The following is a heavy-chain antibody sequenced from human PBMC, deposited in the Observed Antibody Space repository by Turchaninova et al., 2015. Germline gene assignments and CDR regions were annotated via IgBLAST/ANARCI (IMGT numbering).Heavy chain of an antibody. CDR1: GGTFSTST. V-gene: IGHV1-69*12. CDR3: ARGPDSTGYYYFY. J-gene: IGHJ4*02. D-gene: IGHD3-22*01. CDR2: SSPIFGRA. Sequence: QVQLVQSGAEVKKPGSSVKVSCKASGGTFSTSTISWVRQAPGQGLVWGGGSSPIFGRANFEKKFQGRGTITADAATSTACMELRSLRSEDTALYYCARGPDSTGYYYFYWGQGTLVTVSS.